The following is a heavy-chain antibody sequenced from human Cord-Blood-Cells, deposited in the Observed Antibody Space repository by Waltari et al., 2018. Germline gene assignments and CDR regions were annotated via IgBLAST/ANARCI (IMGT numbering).Heavy chain of an antibody. CDR1: GSTFISYD. V-gene: IGHV1-8*01. CDR3: ARGARGGAAAGTDY. Sequence: QALLDQTGAEVKKPDAPVKVSAKAPGSTFISYDINWVRKHTGQGLEWMGWMNPNSGNTGYAQKFQGRVTMTRNTSISTAYMELSSLRSEDTAVYYCARGARGGAAAGTDYWGQGTLVTVSS. D-gene: IGHD6-13*01. CDR2: MNPNSGNT. J-gene: IGHJ4*02.